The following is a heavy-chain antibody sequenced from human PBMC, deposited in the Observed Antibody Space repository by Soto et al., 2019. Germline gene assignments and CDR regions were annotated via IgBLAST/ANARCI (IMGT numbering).Heavy chain of an antibody. Sequence: QVQLQQWGAGLLKPSETLSLTCAVNGGSFRNYYWSWIRQPPGKGLEWIGEITDSGSTNYNPSLKSRVTISADASMNQFSVKLTSVIAADTAVYYCASINSNYPSFTNPDPWGRGTLVTVSS. CDR2: ITDSGST. CDR3: ASINSNYPSFTNPDP. V-gene: IGHV4-34*01. D-gene: IGHD4-4*01. J-gene: IGHJ2*01. CDR1: GGSFRNYY.